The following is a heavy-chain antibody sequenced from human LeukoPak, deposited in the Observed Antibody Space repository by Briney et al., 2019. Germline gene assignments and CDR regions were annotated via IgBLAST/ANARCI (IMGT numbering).Heavy chain of an antibody. CDR3: ANGAAGRYCTSNICYR. D-gene: IGHD2-2*01. V-gene: IGHV3-23*01. J-gene: IGHJ4*02. CDR2: INSGGDDK. Sequence: GGSLRLSCAASGFTFSTYSMTWVRRAPGKGLEWVSAINSGGDDKYYADSVRGRFTISRDNSKNTLYLHMNSLRAEDTAVYYCANGAAGRYCTSNICYRWGQGTLVTVSS. CDR1: GFTFSTYS.